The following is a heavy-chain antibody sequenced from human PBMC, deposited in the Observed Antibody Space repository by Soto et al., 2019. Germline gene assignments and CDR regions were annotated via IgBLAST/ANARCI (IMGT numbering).Heavy chain of an antibody. D-gene: IGHD4-17*01. V-gene: IGHV1-69*13. CDR3: ARELPDYGGGYYYGMDV. CDR1: GGTFSSYA. J-gene: IGHJ6*02. Sequence: SVKVSCKASGGTFSSYAISWVRQAPGQGLEWMGGIIPILGTANYAQKFQGRVTITADESTSTAYMELSSLRSEDTAVYYCARELPDYGGGYYYGMDVWGQGTTVTVSS. CDR2: IIPILGTA.